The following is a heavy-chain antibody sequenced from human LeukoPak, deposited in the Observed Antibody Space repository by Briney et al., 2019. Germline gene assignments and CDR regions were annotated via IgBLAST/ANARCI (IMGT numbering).Heavy chain of an antibody. V-gene: IGHV7-4-1*02. CDR2: INTNTGNP. Sequence: ASVKVSCKASGYTFTDYAIHWVRQAPGQRLEWMGWINTNTGNPTYTQGFTGRFVFSLDTSVSTAYLQISSLKAEDTAVYYCARGRYYPTRGAFDIWGQGTMVTVSS. J-gene: IGHJ3*02. CDR3: ARGRYYPTRGAFDI. D-gene: IGHD3-9*01. CDR1: GYTFTDYA.